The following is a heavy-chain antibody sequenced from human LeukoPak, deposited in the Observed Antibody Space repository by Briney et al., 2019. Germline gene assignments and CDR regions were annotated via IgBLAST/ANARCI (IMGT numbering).Heavy chain of an antibody. CDR2: ISVYNGNT. V-gene: IGHV1-18*01. CDR1: GYTFTTYG. Sequence: GASVKVSCKASGYTFTTYGISWVRQAPGQGLEWLGRISVYNGNTNYAQKPQGRVTMTTDTSTSTAYMELRSLRSDDTAVYYCARMILLLGDVLTVPPRGFDYWRQGTLVTVSS. D-gene: IGHD3-9*01. CDR3: ARMILLLGDVLTVPPRGFDY. J-gene: IGHJ4*02.